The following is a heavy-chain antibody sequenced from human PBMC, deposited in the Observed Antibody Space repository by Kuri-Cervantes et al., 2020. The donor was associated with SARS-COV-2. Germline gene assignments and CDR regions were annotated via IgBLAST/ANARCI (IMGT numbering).Heavy chain of an antibody. Sequence: GGSLRLSCTASGFTFGDYAMSWVRQAPGKGLEWVGFIRSKAYGGTTEYAASVEGRFTISRDDSKSIAYLQMNSLKTEDTAVYYCTTDLGQTVGATYYYYYMDVWGKGTTVTVSS. V-gene: IGHV3-49*04. CDR3: TTDLGQTVGATYYYYYMDV. D-gene: IGHD1-26*01. CDR1: GFTFGDYA. CDR2: IRSKAYGGTT. J-gene: IGHJ6*03.